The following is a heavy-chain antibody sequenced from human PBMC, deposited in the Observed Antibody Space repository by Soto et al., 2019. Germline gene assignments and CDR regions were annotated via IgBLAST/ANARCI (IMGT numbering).Heavy chain of an antibody. D-gene: IGHD6-6*01. CDR2: MNPNSGNT. J-gene: IGHJ5*02. V-gene: IGHV1-8*01. Sequence: ASVKVSCKASGYAFTSYDINWVRQATGQGLEWVGWMNPNSGNTGYAQKFQGRVTMTRNTSISTAYMELSSLRSDDTAVYYCAKQSSSSGDWFDPWGQGTLVTVSS. CDR3: AKQSSSSGDWFDP. CDR1: GYAFTSYD.